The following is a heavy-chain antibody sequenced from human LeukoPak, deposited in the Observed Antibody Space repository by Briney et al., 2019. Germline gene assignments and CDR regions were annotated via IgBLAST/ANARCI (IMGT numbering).Heavy chain of an antibody. CDR3: ARPGPYDFWLWFDP. CDR2: INHSGST. J-gene: IGHJ5*02. V-gene: IGHV4-30-4*08. CDR1: GGSISSGDYY. D-gene: IGHD3-3*01. Sequence: SQTLSLTCTVSGGSISSGDYYWSWIRQPPGKGLEWIGEINHSGSTNYNPSLKSRVTISVDTSKNQFSLKLSSVTAADTAVYYCARPGPYDFWLWFDPWGQGTLVTVSS.